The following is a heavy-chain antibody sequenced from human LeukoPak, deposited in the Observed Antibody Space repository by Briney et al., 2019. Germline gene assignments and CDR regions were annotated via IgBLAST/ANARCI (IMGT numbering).Heavy chain of an antibody. CDR3: ARGGLAYRGGDCYAFEI. V-gene: IGHV3-53*01. J-gene: IGHJ3*02. D-gene: IGHD2-21*02. CDR2: IYSGGST. CDR1: GFTVSTNS. Sequence: GGSLRLSCAASGFTVSTNSMNWVRQAPGKGLEWVSLIYSGGSTYYADSVKGRFTISRDISKNILYLQMSGLRAEDTAMYYCARGGLAYRGGDCYAFEIWGQGTMVTVSS.